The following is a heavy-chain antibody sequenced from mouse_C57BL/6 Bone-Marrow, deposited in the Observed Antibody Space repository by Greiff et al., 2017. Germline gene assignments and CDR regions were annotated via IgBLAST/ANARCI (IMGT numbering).Heavy chain of an antibody. J-gene: IGHJ4*01. CDR1: GFNIKDDY. Sequence: EVQLQESGAELVRPGASVKLSCTASGFNIKDDYMHWVKQRPEQGLEWIGWIDPENGDTEYASKFQGKATITADTSSNTAYLQLSSLTSEDTAVYYCTLRLQAMDYWGQGTSVTVSS. CDR3: TLRLQAMDY. V-gene: IGHV14-4*01. D-gene: IGHD3-2*02. CDR2: IDPENGDT.